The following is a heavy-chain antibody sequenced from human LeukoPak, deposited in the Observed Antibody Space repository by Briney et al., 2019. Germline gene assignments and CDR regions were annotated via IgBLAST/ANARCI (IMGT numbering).Heavy chain of an antibody. CDR2: INPNSGGT. J-gene: IGHJ4*02. CDR3: ATLAVFHTQGIDS. Sequence: ASVKVSCKASGDTFAGYYMHWVRQAPGQGLEWMGWINPNSGGTNYAQKFQGRVTMTRDTSITTAYIELSRLRSDDTAVYYCATLAVFHTQGIDSWGQGTLITVSS. D-gene: IGHD2-15*01. CDR1: GDTFAGYY. V-gene: IGHV1-2*02.